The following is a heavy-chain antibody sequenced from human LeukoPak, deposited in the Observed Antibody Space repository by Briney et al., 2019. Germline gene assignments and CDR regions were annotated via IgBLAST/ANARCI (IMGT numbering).Heavy chain of an antibody. D-gene: IGHD7-27*01. Sequence: GGSLRLSCAASGFIFKNFGMYWVRQAPGKGLEWVAFIRYDGSRTYYTDSVKGRFTISGDNSNNTLYLQMNSLRPEDTAVYFCAKDRSWGMNSAEYWGQGTLVTVSS. CDR2: IRYDGSRT. J-gene: IGHJ4*02. V-gene: IGHV3-30*02. CDR3: AKDRSWGMNSAEY. CDR1: GFIFKNFG.